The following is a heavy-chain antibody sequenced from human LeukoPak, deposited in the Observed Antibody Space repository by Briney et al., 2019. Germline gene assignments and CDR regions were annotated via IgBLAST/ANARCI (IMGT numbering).Heavy chain of an antibody. CDR3: AGPAMVRGVINNYYYYMDV. Sequence: AASVKVSCKASGGTFSSYAISWVRQAPGQGLEWMGGIIPIFGTANYAQKFQGRVTITADESTSTAYMELSSLRSEDTAVYYCAGPAMVRGVINNYYYYMDVWGKGTTVTISS. CDR1: GGTFSSYA. V-gene: IGHV1-69*13. J-gene: IGHJ6*03. CDR2: IIPIFGTA. D-gene: IGHD3-10*01.